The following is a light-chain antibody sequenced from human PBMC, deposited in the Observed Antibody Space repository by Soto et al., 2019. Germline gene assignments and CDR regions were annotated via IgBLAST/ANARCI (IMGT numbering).Light chain of an antibody. CDR1: NIGSKS. CDR3: QVWDSSSDHPHVV. Sequence: SYELTQPPSVSVAPGKTARITCGGSNIGSKSVHWYQQKPGQAPVLVIYYDSDRPSGIPERFSGSNSGNTATLTISRVEAGDEADYYCQVWDSSSDHPHVVFGGGTKLTVL. V-gene: IGLV3-21*04. CDR2: YDS. J-gene: IGLJ2*01.